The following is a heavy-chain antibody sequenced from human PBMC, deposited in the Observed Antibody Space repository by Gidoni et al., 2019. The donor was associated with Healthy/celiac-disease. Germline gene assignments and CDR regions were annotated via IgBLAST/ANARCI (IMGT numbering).Heavy chain of an antibody. CDR2: ISYDGSNK. J-gene: IGHJ3*02. CDR1: GFTFSSYA. CDR3: TRDWDRQLWLSGAFDI. D-gene: IGHD5-18*01. V-gene: IGHV3-30-3*01. Sequence: QVQLVESGGGVVQPGRSLRLSCAASGFTFSSYAMHWVRQAPGKGLEWVAVISYDGSNKYYADSVKGRFTISRDNSKNTLYLQMNSLRAEDTAVYYCTRDWDRQLWLSGAFDIWGQGTMVTVSS.